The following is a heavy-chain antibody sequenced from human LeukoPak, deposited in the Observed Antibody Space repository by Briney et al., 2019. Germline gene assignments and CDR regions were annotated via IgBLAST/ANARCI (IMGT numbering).Heavy chain of an antibody. CDR3: ARGYYDILTGYYSFDP. V-gene: IGHV3-11*01. CDR2: ISSSGSTI. CDR1: GFTFSDYY. J-gene: IGHJ5*02. D-gene: IGHD3-9*01. Sequence: GVSLRLSCAPSGFTFSDYYMSWIRQAPGKGLEWVSYISSSGSTIYYADSVKGRFTISRDHAKNSLYLQMNSLSAEDTAVYYCARGYYDILTGYYSFDPWGQGTLVTVSS.